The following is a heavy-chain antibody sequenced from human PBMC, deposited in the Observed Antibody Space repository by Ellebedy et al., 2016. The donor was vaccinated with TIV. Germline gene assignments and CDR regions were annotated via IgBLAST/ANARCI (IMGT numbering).Heavy chain of an antibody. J-gene: IGHJ4*02. CDR2: IYSAGST. CDR1: GFTFSSYA. CDR3: AKDRTPGDGYWVFDD. V-gene: IGHV3-23*03. D-gene: IGHD5-18*01. Sequence: PGGSLRLSCAASGFTFSSYAMSWVRQAPGKGLEWVSVIYSAGSTYYGDSVRGRFTISRDNSKNTLYLQMNSLRVEDTAVYFCAKDRTPGDGYWVFDDWGQGTLVTVSS.